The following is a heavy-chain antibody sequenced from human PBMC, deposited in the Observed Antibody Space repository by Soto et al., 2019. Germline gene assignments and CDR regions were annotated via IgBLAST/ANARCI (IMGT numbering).Heavy chain of an antibody. CDR2: INYSGSN. CDR3: ARVDCSGGSCYSFRGLHLGDPPLPDAFDI. CDR1: GGSISSYY. D-gene: IGHD2-15*01. Sequence: PSETLSLTCTVSGGSISSYYWSWIRQPPGKGLEWIGYINYSGSNNYISSLKSRVTISVDTSKNQFSLKLSSVTAADTAVYYCARVDCSGGSCYSFRGLHLGDPPLPDAFDIWGQGTMVTVSS. J-gene: IGHJ3*02. V-gene: IGHV4-59*01.